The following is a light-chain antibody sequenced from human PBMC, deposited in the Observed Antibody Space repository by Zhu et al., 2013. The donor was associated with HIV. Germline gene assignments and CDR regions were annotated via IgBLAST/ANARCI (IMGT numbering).Light chain of an antibody. CDR2: AAS. V-gene: IGKV1-27*01. Sequence: DIQMTQSPSSLSASVGDTVTITCRASRSISKYLAWYQRRPGRVPRLLVYAASTLHSGVPSRFSGSSFGRDFNLTISSLQSEDVAAYYCQNYNRAPLSFGGGTNVEIK. J-gene: IGKJ4*01. CDR3: QNYNRAPLS. CDR1: RSISKY.